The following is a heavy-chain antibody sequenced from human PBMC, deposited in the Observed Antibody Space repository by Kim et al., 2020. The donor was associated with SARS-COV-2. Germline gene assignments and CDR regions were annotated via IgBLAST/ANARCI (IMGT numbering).Heavy chain of an antibody. CDR1: GGSISSYY. J-gene: IGHJ5*02. CDR3: ARDRAEDIVVVPAAIGWFDP. D-gene: IGHD2-2*02. V-gene: IGHV4-4*07. CDR2: IYTSGST. Sequence: SETLSLTCTVSGGSISSYYWSWIRQPAGKGLEWIGRIYTSGSTNYNPSLKSRVTMSVDTSKNQFSLKLSSVTAADTAVYYCARDRAEDIVVVPAAIGWFDPWGQGTLVTVSS.